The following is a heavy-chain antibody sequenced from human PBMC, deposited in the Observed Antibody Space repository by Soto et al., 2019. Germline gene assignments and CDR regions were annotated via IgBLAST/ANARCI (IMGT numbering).Heavy chain of an antibody. V-gene: IGHV3-23*01. D-gene: IGHD3-10*01. CDR2: LTGSSSNI. J-gene: IGHJ4*02. Sequence: PGGSLRLSCAASGFSFRNYAMSWVRQAPGKGLEWISTLTGSSSNIYYADAVKGRFAISRDNSRNTLYLQMNSLTAEDTAVYYCANGRAXYGLLTHDYWGQGTLVTVSS. CDR3: ANGRAXYGLLTHDY. CDR1: GFSFRNYA.